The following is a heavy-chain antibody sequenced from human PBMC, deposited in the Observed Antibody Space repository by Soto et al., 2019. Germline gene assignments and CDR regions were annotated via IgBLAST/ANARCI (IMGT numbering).Heavy chain of an antibody. CDR3: ARGFGYDYGSGSYSPLAFDI. V-gene: IGHV4-34*01. CDR1: GGSFSGYY. J-gene: IGHJ3*02. CDR2: INHSGST. Sequence: SETLSLTCAVYGGSFSGYYWSWIRQPPGKELEWIGEINHSGSTNYNPSLKSRVTISVDTSKNQFSLKLSSVTAADTAVYYCARGFGYDYGSGSYSPLAFDIWGQGTMVTVSS. D-gene: IGHD3-10*01.